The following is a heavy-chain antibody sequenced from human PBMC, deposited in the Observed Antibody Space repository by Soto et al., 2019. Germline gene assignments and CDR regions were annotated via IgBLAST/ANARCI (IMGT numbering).Heavy chain of an antibody. D-gene: IGHD2-2*01. V-gene: IGHV2-5*02. J-gene: IGHJ4*02. CDR1: GFSLSTRGRG. CDR2: IYWDDGK. CDR3: AHRYLERCPSWDGGFFDY. Sequence: QITLKASGPTLVKPTQTLPLTCTFSGFSLSTRGRGVGWNRQPPGKALEGLADIYWDDGKRYSPSLKTRRTSIKDTSKNLVVLIMTNMDPVDTATYYCAHRYLERCPSWDGGFFDYWGQGTLVSVSS.